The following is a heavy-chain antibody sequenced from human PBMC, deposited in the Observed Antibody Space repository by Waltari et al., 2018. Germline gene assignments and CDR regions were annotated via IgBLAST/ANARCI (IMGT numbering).Heavy chain of an antibody. V-gene: IGHV4-39*07. CDR1: GGSISSSSYY. Sequence: QLQLQESGPGLVKPSETLSLTCTVSGGSISSSSYYWGWIRQPPGKGLEWIGSIYYSGSTYYTPSLKSRVTMSVDTSKNQFSLKLSSVTAADTAVYYCARGEGKTRAYLRYWGQGTLVTVSS. D-gene: IGHD1-26*01. CDR3: ARGEGKTRAYLRY. CDR2: IYYSGST. J-gene: IGHJ4*02.